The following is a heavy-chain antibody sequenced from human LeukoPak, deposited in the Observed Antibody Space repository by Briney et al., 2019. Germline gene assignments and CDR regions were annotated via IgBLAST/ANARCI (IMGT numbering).Heavy chain of an antibody. CDR3: AREPRADCSGGSCYIPFDF. J-gene: IGHJ4*02. CDR1: GYTFTRYG. D-gene: IGHD2-15*01. CDR2: ISAYNGNT. V-gene: IGHV1-18*01. Sequence: SVKVSCKASGYTFTRYGISWVRQAPGQGLEWMRCISAYNGNTNYAQKLQGRVTMTTDTSTSTAYMELRSLRSDDTAVYYCAREPRADCSGGSCYIPFDFWGQGTLVTVSS.